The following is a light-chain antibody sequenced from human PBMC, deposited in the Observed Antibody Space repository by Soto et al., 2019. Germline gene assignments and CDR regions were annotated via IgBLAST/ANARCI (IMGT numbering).Light chain of an antibody. Sequence: QSVLTQPPSASGSPGRSVTISCTGTGSDVGGYNYVSWYQQRPGTAPKVMIYDVTKRPSGVPDRFSGSKSANTASLTISGLQADDEADYYCCSYAGNYTLLFGGGTKVTVL. J-gene: IGLJ2*01. CDR2: DVT. V-gene: IGLV2-11*01. CDR3: CSYAGNYTLL. CDR1: GSDVGGYNY.